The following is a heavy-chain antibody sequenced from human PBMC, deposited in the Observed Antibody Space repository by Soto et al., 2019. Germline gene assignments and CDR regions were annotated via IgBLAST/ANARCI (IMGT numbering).Heavy chain of an antibody. Sequence: EVQLEESGGALVQPGRSLRLSCAASGFTFDDYAMYWVRQALGKGLEWVSSISWNSGNIGYADSVKGRFTTSRDNAENTPYLQMNSLRPEDTDLYYCVRSKGGYSYGTPFDYWGQGTLVPVSS. D-gene: IGHD5-18*01. CDR2: ISWNSGNI. CDR1: GFTFDDYA. J-gene: IGHJ4*02. V-gene: IGHV3-9*01. CDR3: VRSKGGYSYGTPFDY.